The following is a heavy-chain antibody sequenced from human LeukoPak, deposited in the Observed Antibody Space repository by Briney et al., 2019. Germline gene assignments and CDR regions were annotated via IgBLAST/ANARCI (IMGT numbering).Heavy chain of an antibody. CDR3: AREVGRRSGYSY. D-gene: IGHD3-3*01. Sequence: PSETLSLPCAVSGYSITSDYYLGWIRQSPGNGLEWIGSIYHSGITHYNPSLKSRVTISVDTSNNQFSLRLSSVTAADTAVYYCAREVGRRSGYSYWGQGTPVTVSS. V-gene: IGHV4-38-2*02. CDR2: IYHSGIT. CDR1: GYSITSDYY. J-gene: IGHJ4*02.